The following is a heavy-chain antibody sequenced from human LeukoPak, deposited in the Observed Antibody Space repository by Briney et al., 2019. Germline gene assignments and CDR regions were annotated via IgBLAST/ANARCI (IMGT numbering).Heavy chain of an antibody. Sequence: GGSLRLSCAASGFTFSSYGVHWVRQAPGKGLEWVAFIRYDGSNKYYADSVKGRFTISRDNSKNTLYLQMNSLRAEDTAVYYCAKDLEGSGSFNFDYWGQGTLVTVSS. D-gene: IGHD3-10*01. CDR2: IRYDGSNK. CDR3: AKDLEGSGSFNFDY. CDR1: GFTFSSYG. V-gene: IGHV3-30*02. J-gene: IGHJ4*02.